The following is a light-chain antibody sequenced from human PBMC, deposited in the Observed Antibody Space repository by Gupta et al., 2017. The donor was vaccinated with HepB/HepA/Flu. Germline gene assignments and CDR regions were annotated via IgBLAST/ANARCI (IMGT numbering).Light chain of an antibody. Sequence: EIVMTQSPATLSVSPGERATLSCRASQSVSSNLAWYQQKPGQAPRLLIYGASTRATGIPARFSGSGSGTEFTLTISRLKSEDFAVYYCQQYNNWPRITFGQGTRLEIK. CDR1: QSVSSN. CDR3: QQYNNWPRIT. J-gene: IGKJ5*01. CDR2: GAS. V-gene: IGKV3-15*01.